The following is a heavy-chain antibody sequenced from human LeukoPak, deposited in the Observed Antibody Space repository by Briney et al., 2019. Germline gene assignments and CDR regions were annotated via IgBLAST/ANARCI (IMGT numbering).Heavy chain of an antibody. CDR1: GGSISSYY. V-gene: IGHV4-59*01. CDR3: ARTIAAAATDPGYFDY. J-gene: IGHJ4*02. Sequence: PETLSLTCTVSGGSISSYYWSWIRQPPGKGLEWIGYIYYSGSTNYNPSLKSRVTISVDTSKNQFSLKLSSVTAADTAVYYCARTIAAAATDPGYFDYWGQGTLVTVSS. CDR2: IYYSGST. D-gene: IGHD6-13*01.